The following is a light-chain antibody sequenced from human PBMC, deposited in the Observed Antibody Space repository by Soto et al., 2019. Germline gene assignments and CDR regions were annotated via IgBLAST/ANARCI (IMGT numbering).Light chain of an antibody. V-gene: IGLV2-8*01. CDR3: SSHAGIKNVV. CDR2: EVT. J-gene: IGLJ3*02. Sequence: QSALTQPPSASGSPGQSVTISCTGTSSDVGGYNYVSWYQQHPGKPPRPMVYEVTKRPSGVPARFSGSKSGNTASLTVSGLQAEDEADYYCSSHAGIKNVVFGGGTKLTVL. CDR1: SSDVGGYNY.